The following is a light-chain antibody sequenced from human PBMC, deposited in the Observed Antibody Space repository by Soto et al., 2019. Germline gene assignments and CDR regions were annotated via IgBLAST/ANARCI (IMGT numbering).Light chain of an antibody. CDR1: QDISSS. J-gene: IGKJ3*01. V-gene: IGKV1-39*01. Sequence: IPLTQSPSSLSASVGDRVTITCRASQDISSSLGWYQQKPGKAPKLLIYAASILQSGVPSRFSGSGFGTDFTLTISSLQAEDFASYFCQQSYSTPFTFGPGTKVDIK. CDR3: QQSYSTPFT. CDR2: AAS.